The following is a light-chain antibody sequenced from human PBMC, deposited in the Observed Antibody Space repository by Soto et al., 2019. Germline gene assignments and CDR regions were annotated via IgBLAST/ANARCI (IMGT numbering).Light chain of an antibody. CDR1: RSVSNN. CDR2: DAS. Sequence: ILMTQSPATLSVSPGERATLSCRASRSVSNNLAWYQQKPSQAPRLLIYDASTRATGIPARFSGSGSGTEFTLTISGLQSEDFAVYYCQRYNNWPPWTFGQGTKVEIK. CDR3: QRYNNWPPWT. J-gene: IGKJ1*01. V-gene: IGKV3-15*01.